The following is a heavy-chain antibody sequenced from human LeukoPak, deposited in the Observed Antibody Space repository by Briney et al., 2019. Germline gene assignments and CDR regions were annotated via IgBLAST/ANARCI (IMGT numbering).Heavy chain of an antibody. CDR1: GFTFSSYA. CDR2: ISGSGGST. V-gene: IGHV3-23*01. D-gene: IGHD1-26*01. Sequence: GGSLRLSCAASGFTFSSYAMSWVRQAPGKGREWVSAISGSGGSTYYADSVKGRFTISRYNSKNTLYLQMNSLRAEDTAVYYCAKDNGRWELLLAYWGQGTLVTVYS. CDR3: AKDNGRWELLLAY. J-gene: IGHJ4*02.